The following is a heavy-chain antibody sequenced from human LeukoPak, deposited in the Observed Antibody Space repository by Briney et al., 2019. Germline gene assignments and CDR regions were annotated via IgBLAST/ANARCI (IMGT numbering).Heavy chain of an antibody. J-gene: IGHJ3*02. CDR3: ARNGIGTTYDAFGI. CDR1: GDSVSSNSAA. CDR2: TYFRSKWYN. Sequence: SQTLSLTCAISGDSVSSNSAAWNWIMQSPSGGLEWLGRTYFRSKWYNDYAVSVKSRIIINADTSKNHFSLQLNSVTPEDTAVYFCARNGIGTTYDAFGIWGQGTMVTVSS. V-gene: IGHV6-1*01. D-gene: IGHD1-1*01.